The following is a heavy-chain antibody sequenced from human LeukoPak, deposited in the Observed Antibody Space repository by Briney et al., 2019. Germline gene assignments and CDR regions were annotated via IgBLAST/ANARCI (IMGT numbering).Heavy chain of an antibody. V-gene: IGHV4-59*01. J-gene: IGHJ5*02. D-gene: IGHD3-10*01. CDR3: ARRKYYYGSGSYAVQDWFDP. CDR1: GGSINSYY. CDR2: IHYSGST. Sequence: SETLSLTCSVSGGSINSYYWSWIRQSPGKGLEWIGYIHYSGSTNYNPSLKSRVTISVDTSKNQFSLKVSSVTAADTAVYYCARRKYYYGSGSYAVQDWFDPWGQGTLVTVSS.